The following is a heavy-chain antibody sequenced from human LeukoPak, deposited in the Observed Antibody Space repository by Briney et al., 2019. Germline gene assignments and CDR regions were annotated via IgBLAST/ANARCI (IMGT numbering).Heavy chain of an antibody. CDR1: GFTCSSFD. CDR3: ARGPPRGKYYYMDV. Sequence: GGSLRLSCAASGFTCSSFDMHWVRHPTGQGLEWVSTIGTASDTYYPGSVEGRFTLSRDNAKNSLYLQMNSLTAGDTAVYYCARGPPRGKYYYMDVWGKGTTVTVSS. CDR2: IGTASDT. D-gene: IGHD1-1*01. V-gene: IGHV3-13*01. J-gene: IGHJ6*03.